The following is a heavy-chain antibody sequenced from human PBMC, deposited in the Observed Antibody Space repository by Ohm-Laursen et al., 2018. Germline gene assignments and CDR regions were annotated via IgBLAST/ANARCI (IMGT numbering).Heavy chain of an antibody. CDR1: GYTFTTHY. D-gene: IGHD6-6*01. CDR3: AKDEGTSSSPGY. CDR2: INPNSGDT. Sequence: SVKVSCKASGYTFTTHYIHWVRQAPGQGLEWMGWINPNSGDTDYAQKFQGRVTMTRDTSISTAYMELSRLRSDDTAVYYCAKDEGTSSSPGYWGQGTLVTVS. J-gene: IGHJ4*02. V-gene: IGHV1-2*02.